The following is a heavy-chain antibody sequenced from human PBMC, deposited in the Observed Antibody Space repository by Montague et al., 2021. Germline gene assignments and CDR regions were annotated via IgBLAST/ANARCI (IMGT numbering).Heavy chain of an antibody. Sequence: SETLSLTCAVYGGSLDGFYWTWIRQPPGKGPEWIGETNHRGISSYNPALKGRVTLSAETSKNQFSLRVTSVTAADTAVYFCARYLTGGYDEWGRGTLVTVSS. CDR1: GGSLDGFY. CDR3: ARYLTGGYDE. J-gene: IGHJ4*02. D-gene: IGHD5-12*01. CDR2: TNHRGIS. V-gene: IGHV4-34*01.